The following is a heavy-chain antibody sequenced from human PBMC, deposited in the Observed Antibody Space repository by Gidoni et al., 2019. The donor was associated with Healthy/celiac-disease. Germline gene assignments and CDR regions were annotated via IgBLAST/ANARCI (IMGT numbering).Heavy chain of an antibody. CDR2: ISGSGGGT. CDR1: GFNFRSYA. D-gene: IGHD6-13*01. J-gene: IGHJ4*02. V-gene: IGHV3-23*01. CDR3: SQGGSSWYGGGDY. Sequence: EVQLLESGGGLVQPGGSLRLSCAASGFNFRSYAMSLVRQAPGKGLEWVSAISGSGGGTYYAASVRGRFTISRDNSKNTLYLQMNSLRAEDTAVYYCSQGGSSWYGGGDYWGQGTLVTVSS.